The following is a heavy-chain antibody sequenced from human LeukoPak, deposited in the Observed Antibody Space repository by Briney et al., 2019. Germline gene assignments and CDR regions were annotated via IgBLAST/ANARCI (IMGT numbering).Heavy chain of an antibody. J-gene: IGHJ4*02. V-gene: IGHV3-23*01. CDR2: ISGSGGST. CDR1: GFTFSSYA. Sequence: GGSLRLSCAASGFTFSSYAMSWVRQAPGKGLEWVSAISGSGGSTYYADSVKGRFTISRDNSKNALYLQMNSLRAEDTAVYYCAKIKNWGPLVYYFDYWGQGTLVTVSS. CDR3: AKIKNWGPLVYYFDY. D-gene: IGHD7-27*01.